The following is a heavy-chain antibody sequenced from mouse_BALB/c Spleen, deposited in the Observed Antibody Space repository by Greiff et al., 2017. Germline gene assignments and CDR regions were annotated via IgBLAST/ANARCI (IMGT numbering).Heavy chain of an antibody. Sequence: VQLQESGADLAKPGASVKMSCKASGYTFTSYWMHWVKQRPGQGLEWIGYINPSTGYTEYNQKFKDKATLTADKSSSTAYMQLSSLTSEDSAVYYCARSDYGSSYWFAYWGQGTLVTVSA. CDR2: INPSTGYT. D-gene: IGHD1-1*01. V-gene: IGHV1-7*01. CDR3: ARSDYGSSYWFAY. CDR1: GYTFTSYW. J-gene: IGHJ3*01.